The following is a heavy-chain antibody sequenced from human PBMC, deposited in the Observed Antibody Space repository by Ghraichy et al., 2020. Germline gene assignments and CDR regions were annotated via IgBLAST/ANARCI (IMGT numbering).Heavy chain of an antibody. CDR3: ARDSLAAPYLDY. V-gene: IGHV1-18*04. Sequence: ASVKVSCKASGYTFSNYGISWVRQAPGQGLEWMGWVTAYNGNTNYAQKVQGRVTMTTDTSTSTAYMELRSLRSDDTAVYYCARDSLAAPYLDYWGQGTLVTVSS. CDR1: GYTFSNYG. J-gene: IGHJ4*02. D-gene: IGHD6-6*01. CDR2: VTAYNGNT.